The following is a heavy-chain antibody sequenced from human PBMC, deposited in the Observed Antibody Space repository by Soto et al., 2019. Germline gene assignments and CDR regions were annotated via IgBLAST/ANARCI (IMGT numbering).Heavy chain of an antibody. V-gene: IGHV3-74*01. CDR1: GFTFSSYW. CDR2: INSDGSSK. D-gene: IGHD2-2*01. J-gene: IGHJ3*02. Sequence: EVQLVESGGGLVQPWGSLRLSCAASGFTFSSYWMHWVRQAPGKGLVWFSRINSDGSSKSYADYGKGTFTISRDNAKKTLYLQMNSLRAEDTAVYYCAVRGYCSSTSCQTAFDIWGQGTMVTVSP. CDR3: AVRGYCSSTSCQTAFDI.